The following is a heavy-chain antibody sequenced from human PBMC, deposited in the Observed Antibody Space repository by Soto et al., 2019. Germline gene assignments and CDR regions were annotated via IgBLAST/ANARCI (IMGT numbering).Heavy chain of an antibody. CDR3: VTTPYFSDSSSYTRCFDY. D-gene: IGHD3-22*01. CDR2: SXDXXXXXXX. J-gene: IGHJ4*02. Sequence: GGSLRLSCAASGFTLSDHYIDWVRQAPGKGLEWVGRSXDXXXXXXXXXXXXXXXXXPPSRYESKNSVYLQMNSLKTEDTPVYYCVTTPYFSDSSSYTRCFDYWGQGTLVTVSS. CDR1: GFTLSDHY. V-gene: IGHV3-72*01.